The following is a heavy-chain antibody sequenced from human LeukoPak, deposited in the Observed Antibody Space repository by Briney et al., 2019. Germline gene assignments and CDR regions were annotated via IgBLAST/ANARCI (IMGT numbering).Heavy chain of an antibody. V-gene: IGHV3-30*03. CDR2: ISYDRSNK. CDR3: ASKRTDSGYAAFDY. CDR1: GFTFSTYG. J-gene: IGHJ4*02. D-gene: IGHD5-12*01. Sequence: PRRSLRLSCAASGFTFSTYGMHWVRQAPGKGLEWVAVISYDRSNKYYADSVKGRFTISRDNSKNTLYLQMNSLRAEDTAVYYCASKRTDSGYAAFDYWGQGTLVTVSS.